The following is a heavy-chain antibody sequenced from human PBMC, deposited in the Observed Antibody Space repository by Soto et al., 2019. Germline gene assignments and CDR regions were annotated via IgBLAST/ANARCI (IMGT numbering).Heavy chain of an antibody. D-gene: IGHD4-17*01. CDR1: GGTFSSYA. Sequence: SVKVSCKASGGTFSSYAISWVRQAPGQGLEWMGGIIPIFGTANYAQKFQGRATITADKSTSTAYMELSSLRSEDTAVYYCARTTVVTFIGAFDIWGQGTMVTVSS. J-gene: IGHJ3*02. V-gene: IGHV1-69*06. CDR2: IIPIFGTA. CDR3: ARTTVVTFIGAFDI.